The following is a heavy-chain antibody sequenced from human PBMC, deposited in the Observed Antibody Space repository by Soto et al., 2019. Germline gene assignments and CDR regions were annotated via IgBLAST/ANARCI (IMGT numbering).Heavy chain of an antibody. CDR2: IFPILGIA. D-gene: IGHD6-13*01. J-gene: IGHJ4*02. V-gene: IGHV1-69*02. CDR1: GGTFSSYT. CDR3: ARGKGYSSPVDDY. Sequence: QVQLVQSGAEVKKPGSSVKVSCKASGGTFSSYTISWVRQAPGQGLEWMGRIFPILGIANYAQKFQGRVTITADKSTSTAYMELSSLRSEDTAVYYCARGKGYSSPVDDYWGQGTLVTVSS.